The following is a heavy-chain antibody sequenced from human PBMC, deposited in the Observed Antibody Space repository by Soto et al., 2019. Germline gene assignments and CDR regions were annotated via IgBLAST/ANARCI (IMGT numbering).Heavy chain of an antibody. CDR3: ARTVVAAYTPDS. V-gene: IGHV3-11*01. CDR2: ISHTGSTI. J-gene: IGHJ4*02. D-gene: IGHD2-15*01. CDR1: GFTFSDYY. Sequence: PGGSLRLSCAASGFTFSDYYMSWIRQAPGKGLEWVSYISHTGSTIYYADSVKGRVTISRDNAENSLYLQMDTLRAEDTAIYYCARTVVAAYTPDSWGQGTLVTVSS.